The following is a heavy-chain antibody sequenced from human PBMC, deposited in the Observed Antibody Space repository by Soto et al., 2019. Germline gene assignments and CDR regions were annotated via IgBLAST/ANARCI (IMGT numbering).Heavy chain of an antibody. J-gene: IGHJ3*02. V-gene: IGHV3-74*01. D-gene: IGHD1-26*01. CDR2: IHSDGSST. Sequence: GGSLKLYSAASGKTFSLGGMRFIRQAPGKGLVWVAHIHSDGSSTSYADFVKGRFTISRDNAKNTVYLQMNSLRAEDTAMYYCIRDLGEVGSTAAFDIWVQGTMVTVSS. CDR3: IRDLGEVGSTAAFDI. CDR1: GKTFSLGG.